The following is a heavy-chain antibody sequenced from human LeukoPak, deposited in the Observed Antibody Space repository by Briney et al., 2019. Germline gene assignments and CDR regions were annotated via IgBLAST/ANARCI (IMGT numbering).Heavy chain of an antibody. CDR3: ARGGTSALEWFGP. CDR1: GDSISSYY. D-gene: IGHD3-3*01. CDR2: IYNSGST. J-gene: IGHJ5*02. V-gene: IGHV4-59*01. Sequence: PSETLSLTCTVSGDSISSYYWSWIRQPPGKGLEWIEYIYNSGSTKYTPSLKSRVTISIDTSKNQFSLKVNSVTAADTAVYYCARGGTSALEWFGPWGQGTLVTVSS.